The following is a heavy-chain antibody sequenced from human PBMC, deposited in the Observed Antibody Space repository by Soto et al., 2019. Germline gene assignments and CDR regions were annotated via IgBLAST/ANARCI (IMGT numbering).Heavy chain of an antibody. CDR2: IKGDGSNI. D-gene: IGHD6-19*01. J-gene: IGHJ4*02. CDR1: GFTFSDYW. V-gene: IGHV3-74*03. Sequence: EVQLVESGGGLVQPGGSLRLSCAASGFTFSDYWMHWVRQAPGKGLVWVSQIKGDGSNIKYADSVKGRFTISRDNAKNTLYLQMNSMRAEDTAVYYGARDNSGPIIFEYWGQGNLVTVSS. CDR3: ARDNSGPIIFEY.